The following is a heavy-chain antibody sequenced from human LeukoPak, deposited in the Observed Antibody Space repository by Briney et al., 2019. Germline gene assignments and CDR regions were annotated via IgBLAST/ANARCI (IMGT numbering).Heavy chain of an antibody. J-gene: IGHJ4*02. Sequence: SETLSLTCTVSGGSISSYYWGWIRQPPGKGLEWIGSIYYSGSTYYNPSLKSRVTISVDTSKNQFSLKLSSVTAADTAVYYCARHYYDGSGYYYPVDYWGQGTLVTVSS. CDR1: GGSISSYY. D-gene: IGHD3-22*01. CDR2: IYYSGST. V-gene: IGHV4-39*01. CDR3: ARHYYDGSGYYYPVDY.